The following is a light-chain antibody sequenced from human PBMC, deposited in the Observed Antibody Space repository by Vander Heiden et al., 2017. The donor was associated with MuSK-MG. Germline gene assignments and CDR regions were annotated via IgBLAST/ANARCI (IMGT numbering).Light chain of an antibody. CDR2: GAS. Sequence: EIVLTQSPGTLSLSPGERATLPGRASQSVSSSYLAWYQQKPGQAPRLLIYGASSRATGIPDRFSGSGSGTDFTLTISRLEPEDFAVYYCQHYGRSPYTFGQGTKLEMK. CDR1: QSVSSSY. CDR3: QHYGRSPYT. J-gene: IGKJ2*01. V-gene: IGKV3-20*01.